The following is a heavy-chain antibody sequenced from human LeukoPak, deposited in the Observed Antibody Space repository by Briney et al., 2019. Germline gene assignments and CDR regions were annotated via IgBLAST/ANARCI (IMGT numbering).Heavy chain of an antibody. D-gene: IGHD1-26*01. CDR2: ISISGGTI. CDR3: ATDQSIAGPTTADY. Sequence: GGSLRLSCAASGFTFSSYGMNWVRQAPGKGLEWVSYISISGGTIYYADSVKGRFTISRDNAKNSLYLQMNSLRAEDTAVYYCATDQSIAGPTTADYWGQGTLVTVSS. J-gene: IGHJ4*02. CDR1: GFTFSSYG. V-gene: IGHV3-48*01.